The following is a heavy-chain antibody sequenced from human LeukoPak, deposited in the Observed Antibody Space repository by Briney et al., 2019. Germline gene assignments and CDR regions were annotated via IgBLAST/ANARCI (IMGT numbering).Heavy chain of an antibody. CDR1: GFTFSSYS. J-gene: IGHJ4*01. V-gene: IGHV3-21*01. D-gene: IGHD6-13*01. CDR3: AVVPLPGKQQVLTSDGC. CDR2: ISSSSSYI. Sequence: GGSLRLSCAASGFTFSSYSMNWVRQAPGKGLEWVSSISSSSSYIYYADSVKGRFTISRDNAKNSLYLQMNRLRAEDTAVYYCAVVPLPGKQQVLTSDGCWGHGTLVTVSS.